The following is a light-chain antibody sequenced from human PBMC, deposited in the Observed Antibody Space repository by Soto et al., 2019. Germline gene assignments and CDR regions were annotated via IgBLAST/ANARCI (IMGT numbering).Light chain of an antibody. CDR1: QGIGDD. CDR3: LEHNTYPFS. J-gene: IGKJ4*01. CDR2: GAS. Sequence: QMTQSPSSLSASVGDTVTISCRASQGIGDDLGWYQQKPGEAPRRLIYGASILPSGVPSRFSGSGSGTEFTLPLSGLQPEDCPTSFCLEHNTYPFSFGGGTKVEIK. V-gene: IGKV1-17*01.